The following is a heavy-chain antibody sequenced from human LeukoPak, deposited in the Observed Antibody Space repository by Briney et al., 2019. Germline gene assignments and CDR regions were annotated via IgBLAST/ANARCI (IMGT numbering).Heavy chain of an antibody. Sequence: ASVKVSLQLSGGTLSELIMHWLRQAPAKGRGGMGGFNHGGCEILYEQQFEGRVTMTEDTSTDTDYMELTSLRSEDSGVYCCAAGGIYSLLDYWGQGTLVTVS. CDR1: GGTLSELI. CDR3: AAGGIYSLLDY. D-gene: IGHD3-10*01. CDR2: FNHGGCEI. V-gene: IGHV1-24*01. J-gene: IGHJ4*02.